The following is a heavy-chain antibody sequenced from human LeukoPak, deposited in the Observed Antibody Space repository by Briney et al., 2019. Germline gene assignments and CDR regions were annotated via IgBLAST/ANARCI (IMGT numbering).Heavy chain of an antibody. D-gene: IGHD4-17*01. V-gene: IGHV3-23*01. CDR2: IAGGGGKT. J-gene: IGHJ3*01. CDR1: GFTFGNYA. Sequence: GGSLRLSCAASGFTFGNYAISWVRQAPGRGLEWVSFIAGGGGKTFYADSVKGRFTVSRDNSKNTLYLQVNSLRAEDTAVYYCAKCRLSYGDDAFEVWGQGTMVTVSS. CDR3: AKCRLSYGDDAFEV.